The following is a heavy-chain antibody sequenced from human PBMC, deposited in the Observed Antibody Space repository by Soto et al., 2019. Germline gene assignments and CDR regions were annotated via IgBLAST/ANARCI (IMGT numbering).Heavy chain of an antibody. D-gene: IGHD1-26*01. V-gene: IGHV1-69*13. CDR3: ARAGGLPSYYYYYGMDV. Sequence: SAKVSCKSSGGTFSSYAIIWVRQAHGQGLEWMGGIIPIFGTANYAQKFQGRVTITADESTSTAYMELSSLRSEDTAVYYCARAGGLPSYYYYYGMDVWGQGTTVNVSS. CDR2: IIPIFGTA. CDR1: GGTFSSYA. J-gene: IGHJ6*02.